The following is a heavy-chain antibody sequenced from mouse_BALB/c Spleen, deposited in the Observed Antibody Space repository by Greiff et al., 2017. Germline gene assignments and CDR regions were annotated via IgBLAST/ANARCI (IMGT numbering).Heavy chain of an antibody. CDR2: ISSGGSYT. CDR3: ARGTTVSYFDY. J-gene: IGHJ2*01. V-gene: IGHV5-6*01. CDR1: GFTFSSYG. D-gene: IGHD1-1*01. Sequence: EVMLVESGGDLVKPGGSLKLSCAASGFTFSSYGMSWVRQTPDKRLEWVATISSGGSYTYYPDSVKGRFTISRDNAKNTLYLQMSSLKSEDTAMYYCARGTTVSYFDYWGQGTTLTVSS.